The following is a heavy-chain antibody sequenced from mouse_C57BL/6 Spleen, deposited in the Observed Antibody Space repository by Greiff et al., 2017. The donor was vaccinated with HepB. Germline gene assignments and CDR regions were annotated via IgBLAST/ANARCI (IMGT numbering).Heavy chain of an antibody. CDR2: FHPYNDDT. CDR3: ARRSPYYSKGLHWYFDV. J-gene: IGHJ1*03. CDR1: GYTFTTYP. Sequence: VKLQQSGAELVKPGASVKMSCKASGYTFTTYPIEWMKQNHGKSLEWIGNFHPYNDDTKYNEKFKGKATLTVEKSSSTVYLELSRLTSDDSAVYYCARRSPYYSKGLHWYFDVWGTGTTVTVSS. V-gene: IGHV1-47*01. D-gene: IGHD2-5*01.